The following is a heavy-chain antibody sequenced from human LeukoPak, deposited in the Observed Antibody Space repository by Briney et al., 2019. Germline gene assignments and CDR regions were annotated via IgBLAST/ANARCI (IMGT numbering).Heavy chain of an antibody. Sequence: GPSVKASCKASGYTFTSFAISWVRHAPGQGLEWMGWIGGYNGNTNDAQKVQGRVTMATDTSTRTAYMELRSLTSDDTGVYYCARGRSAAAGTSRNFDTWGQGTLVIVSS. V-gene: IGHV1-18*01. CDR2: IGGYNGNT. J-gene: IGHJ4*02. D-gene: IGHD6-13*01. CDR1: GYTFTSFA. CDR3: ARGRSAAAGTSRNFDT.